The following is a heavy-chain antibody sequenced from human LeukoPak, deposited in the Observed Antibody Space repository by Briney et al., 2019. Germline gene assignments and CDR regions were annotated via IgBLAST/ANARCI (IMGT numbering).Heavy chain of an antibody. V-gene: IGHV3-30-3*01. CDR3: ARDYYYDSSGYYDY. Sequence: GGSLRLSCAASGFTFSSYAMHWVRQAPSKGLEWVAVISYDGSNKYYADSVKGRFTISRDNSKNTLYLQMNSLRAEDTAVYYCARDYYYDSSGYYDYWGQGTLVTVSS. D-gene: IGHD3-22*01. CDR2: ISYDGSNK. J-gene: IGHJ4*02. CDR1: GFTFSSYA.